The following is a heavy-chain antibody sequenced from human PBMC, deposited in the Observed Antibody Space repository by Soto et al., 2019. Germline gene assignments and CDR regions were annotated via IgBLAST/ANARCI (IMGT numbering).Heavy chain of an antibody. J-gene: IGHJ6*02. Sequence: EVQLVESGGGLVKPGGSLRLSCAASGFTFSNAWMSWVRQAPGKGLEWVGRIKSKTDGGTTDYAAPVKGRLTISRYESKNTLYLQMNSLKTEDTYVDYCTTDRVRDYYYYGMDVWGQGTTVTVSS. CDR3: TTDRVRDYYYYGMDV. D-gene: IGHD3-3*01. V-gene: IGHV3-15*01. CDR2: IKSKTDGGTT. CDR1: GFTFSNAW.